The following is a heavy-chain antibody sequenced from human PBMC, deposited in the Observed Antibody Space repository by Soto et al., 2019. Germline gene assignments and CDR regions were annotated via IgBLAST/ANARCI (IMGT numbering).Heavy chain of an antibody. CDR2: LQTDGSHP. CDR3: ARADLTPSPYHWPPFY. Sequence: PGGSLRLSCVASGFKFDYYWMHWVRQAPGGGLMWISRLQTDGSHPAYADSVKGRFTISRDNAKNSLYLQMNSLRAEDTAVYYCARADLTPSPYHWPPFYWGQGTLVTVSS. D-gene: IGHD1-20*01. J-gene: IGHJ4*02. V-gene: IGHV3-74*01. CDR1: GFKFDYYW.